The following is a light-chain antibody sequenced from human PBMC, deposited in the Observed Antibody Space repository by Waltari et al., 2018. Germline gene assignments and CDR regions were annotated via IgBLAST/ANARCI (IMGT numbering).Light chain of an antibody. V-gene: IGKV1-5*03. J-gene: IGKJ2*01. Sequence: DIRLTQFPPTLSASVGDRVPITCRASQTIGGWLAWYQQKPGKAPILLIYKTSNLQTGVPSRFSGSGYGTDFTLTISSLQPDDSATYYCQQYKISPYLFGQGTKLEL. CDR2: KTS. CDR3: QQYKISPYL. CDR1: QTIGGW.